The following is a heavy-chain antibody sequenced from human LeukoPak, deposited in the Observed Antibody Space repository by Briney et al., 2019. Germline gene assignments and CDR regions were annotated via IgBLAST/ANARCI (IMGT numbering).Heavy chain of an antibody. CDR3: VKNRGSGYDY. V-gene: IGHV3-64D*06. CDR1: GFTLSSFP. J-gene: IGHJ4*02. Sequence: PGGSLRLSCSASGFTLSSFPMHWVRQAPGKGLEFVSAINTNGVTIYYADSVKGRFTISRDSSKNTLSLQMSSLRAEDTAVYYCVKNRGSGYDYWGQGTLVTVSS. CDR2: INTNGVTI. D-gene: IGHD6-19*01.